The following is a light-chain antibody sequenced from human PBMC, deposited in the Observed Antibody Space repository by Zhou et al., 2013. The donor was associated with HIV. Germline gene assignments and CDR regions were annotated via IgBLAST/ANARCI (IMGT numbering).Light chain of an antibody. V-gene: IGKV1-17*01. Sequence: DIQMTQSPSSLSASVGDRVIITCRASEGIRNDLGWFQQKPGKAPKRLISAASSLQSGVPSRFSGGGSGTEFTLTISSLQPEDVATYYCQKYNSAPRTFGQGTKVE. CDR2: AAS. CDR3: QKYNSAPRT. J-gene: IGKJ1*01. CDR1: EGIRND.